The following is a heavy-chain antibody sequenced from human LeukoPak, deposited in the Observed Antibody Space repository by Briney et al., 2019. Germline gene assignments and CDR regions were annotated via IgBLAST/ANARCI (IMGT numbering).Heavy chain of an antibody. D-gene: IGHD3-16*02. Sequence: ASVKVSCKASGYTFTSYAMHWVRQAPGQRLEWMGWINAGNGNTKYSQKFRGRVTITRDTSASTAYMELSSLRSEDTAVYYCARPLFAKGLYDYVWGSYRYDYYFDYWGQGTLVTVSS. CDR1: GYTFTSYA. CDR2: INAGNGNT. J-gene: IGHJ4*02. V-gene: IGHV1-3*01. CDR3: ARPLFAKGLYDYVWGSYRYDYYFDY.